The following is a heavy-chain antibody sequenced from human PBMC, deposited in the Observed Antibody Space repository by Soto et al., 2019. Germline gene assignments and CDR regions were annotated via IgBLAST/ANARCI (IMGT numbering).Heavy chain of an antibody. D-gene: IGHD1-26*01. CDR3: AKDVVVGATTGLGDYYYYYGMDV. V-gene: IGHV3-30*18. Sequence: QVQLVESGGGVVQPGWSLRLSCAASGFTFSSYGMHWVRQAPGKGREWVAVISYDGSNKYYADSVKGRFTISRDNSKSTLYLQMNSLRAEDTAVYYCAKDVVVGATTGLGDYYYYYGMDVWGQGTTVTVSS. J-gene: IGHJ6*02. CDR2: ISYDGSNK. CDR1: GFTFSSYG.